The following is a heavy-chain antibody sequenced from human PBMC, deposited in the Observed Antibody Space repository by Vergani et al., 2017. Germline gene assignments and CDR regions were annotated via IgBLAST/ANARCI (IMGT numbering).Heavy chain of an antibody. CDR3: AGYIGDIMVRGSFLAAGDAFDV. J-gene: IGHJ3*01. Sequence: EVQLVESGGGFLQPGGSLRLSCAASGFTFSSYSMTWVRQAPGQGLGWVSYIRRSSSTIYYADSVKGRFTISRDNAKTSVYLKMDSLRAEDTAVYYGAGYIGDIMVRGSFLAAGDAFDVWCREAMVT. CDR2: IRRSSSTI. V-gene: IGHV3-48*01. D-gene: IGHD3-10*01. CDR1: GFTFSSYS.